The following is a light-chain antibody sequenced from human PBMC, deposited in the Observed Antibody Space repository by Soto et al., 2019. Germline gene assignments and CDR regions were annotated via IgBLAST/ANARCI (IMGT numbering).Light chain of an antibody. CDR2: AAS. V-gene: IGKV1-39*01. CDR3: QQSYSTPYT. J-gene: IGKJ2*01. Sequence: DIQMIRSTSSLSASVGDRVTITCRASQSISSYLNWYQQKPGKAPKLLIYAASSLQSGVPSRFSGSGSGTDFTLTISSLQPEDFATYYCQQSYSTPYTFGQGTKLEIK. CDR1: QSISSY.